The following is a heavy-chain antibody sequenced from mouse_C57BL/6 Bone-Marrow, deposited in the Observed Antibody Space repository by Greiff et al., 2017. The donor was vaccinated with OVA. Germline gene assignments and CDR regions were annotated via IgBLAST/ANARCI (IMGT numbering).Heavy chain of an antibody. Sequence: VQLQQSGAELVRPGTSVKLSCKASGYTFTSYWMHWVKQRPGQGLEWIGVIDPSDSYTNYNQKFKGKATLTVDTSSSTAYMQLSSLTSEDSAVYYCARWAYYYFNDFDYWGQGTTLTVSS. CDR2: IDPSDSYT. D-gene: IGHD1-1*01. J-gene: IGHJ2*01. CDR1: GYTFTSYW. CDR3: ARWAYYYFNDFDY. V-gene: IGHV1-59*01.